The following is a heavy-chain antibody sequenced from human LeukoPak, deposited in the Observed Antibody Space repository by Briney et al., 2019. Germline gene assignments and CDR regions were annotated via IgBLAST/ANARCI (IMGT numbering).Heavy chain of an antibody. CDR3: ARDSSPEGGIDY. Sequence: GGSLRLSCAASGFTFSSYAMSWVRQAPGKGLEWVSSISGSGGSTYYADSVKGRFTISRDNSKNTLYLQMNSLRAEGTAVYYCARDSSPEGGIDYWGQGTLVTVSS. V-gene: IGHV3-23*01. J-gene: IGHJ4*02. D-gene: IGHD3-16*01. CDR1: GFTFSSYA. CDR2: ISGSGGST.